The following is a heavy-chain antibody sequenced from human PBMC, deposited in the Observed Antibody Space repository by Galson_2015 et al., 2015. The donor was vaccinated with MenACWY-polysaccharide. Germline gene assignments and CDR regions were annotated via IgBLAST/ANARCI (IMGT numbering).Heavy chain of an antibody. CDR1: GFSFGSSA. CDR3: AKVDGPGDFYCLDH. V-gene: IGHV3-23*01. Sequence: SLRLSCAASGFSFGSSAMTWVRQAPGTGLEWVSLISSSGGSTYYAESVTGRFTIFSDNFKNQLFLQMNSLRAGDTAIYYCAKVDGPGDFYCLDHWGQGTPVLVSS. D-gene: IGHD2-21*02. CDR2: ISSSGGST. J-gene: IGHJ4*02.